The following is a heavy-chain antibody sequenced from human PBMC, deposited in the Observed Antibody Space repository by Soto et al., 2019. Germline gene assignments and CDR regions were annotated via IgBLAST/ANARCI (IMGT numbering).Heavy chain of an antibody. CDR2: IRSKANSYAT. V-gene: IGHV3-73*01. D-gene: IGHD3-22*01. CDR3: IPYYIYYDSSGYPRRGFDY. CDR1: GFTLSGSA. J-gene: IGHJ4*02. Sequence: GGSLRLSCAASGFTLSGSAMHWVRQASGKGLEWVGRIRSKANSYATAYAASVKGRFTISRDDSKNTAYLQMNSLETEDTAVYYCIPYYIYYDSSGYPRRGFDYWGQGTLVTVSS.